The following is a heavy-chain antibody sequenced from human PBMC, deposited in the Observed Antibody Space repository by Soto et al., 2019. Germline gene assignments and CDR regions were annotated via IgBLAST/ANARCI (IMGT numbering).Heavy chain of an antibody. V-gene: IGHV3-30*18. CDR2: ISYDGSNK. CDR3: AKSPNTDFWSGYTYYFDY. D-gene: IGHD3-3*01. J-gene: IGHJ4*02. Sequence: SNGLEWVAVISYDGSNKYYADSVKGRFTISRDNSKNTLYLQMNSLRAEDTAVYYCAKSPNTDFWSGYTYYFDYWGQGTLVTVSS.